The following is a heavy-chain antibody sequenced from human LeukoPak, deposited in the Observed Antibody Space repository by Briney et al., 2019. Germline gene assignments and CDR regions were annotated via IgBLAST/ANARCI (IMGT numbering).Heavy chain of an antibody. Sequence: GGSLRHSCAASGFTFSSSAMSWVRQAPGKGLEWVSAISNNGGYTYYADSVQGRFTISRDNSKSTLCLQMNSLRAEDTAVYYCAKQLGYCSDGSCYFPYWGQGTLVTVSS. CDR2: ISNNGGYT. CDR3: AKQLGYCSDGSCYFPY. D-gene: IGHD2-15*01. CDR1: GFTFSSSA. V-gene: IGHV3-23*01. J-gene: IGHJ4*02.